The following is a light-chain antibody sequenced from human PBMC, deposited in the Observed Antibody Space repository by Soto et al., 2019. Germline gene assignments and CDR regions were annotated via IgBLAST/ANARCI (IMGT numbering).Light chain of an antibody. Sequence: DIPLTQSPSSLSASVGDRVTITCQASQDISNYLNWYQQKPGKAPKLLIYDASNLETGVPSRFSGRGSGTDFTFTISGMQPEDIATYYCQQFDNVPRYTFGQGTKLQIK. V-gene: IGKV1-33*01. J-gene: IGKJ2*01. CDR2: DAS. CDR3: QQFDNVPRYT. CDR1: QDISNY.